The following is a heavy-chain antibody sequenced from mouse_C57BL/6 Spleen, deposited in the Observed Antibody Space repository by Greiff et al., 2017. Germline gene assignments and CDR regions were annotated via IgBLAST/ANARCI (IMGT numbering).Heavy chain of an antibody. Sequence: QVQLQQPGAELVKPGASVKMSCKASGYTFTSYWITWVKQRPGQGLEWIGDIYPGSGSTNYNEKFKSKATLTVDTSSSTAYMQLSSLASEDSAVYDCGRGGTKACYALDDWGQGTSVAVA. J-gene: IGHJ4*01. CDR3: GRGGTKACYALDD. V-gene: IGHV1-55*01. D-gene: IGHD3-3*01. CDR2: IYPGSGST. CDR1: GYTFTSYW.